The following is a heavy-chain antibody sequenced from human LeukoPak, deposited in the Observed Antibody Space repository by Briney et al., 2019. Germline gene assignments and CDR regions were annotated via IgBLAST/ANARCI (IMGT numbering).Heavy chain of an antibody. J-gene: IGHJ4*02. CDR1: GFTFDDYA. V-gene: IGHV3-9*01. CDR3: AKDLYYDILTGYFDY. D-gene: IGHD3-9*01. CDR2: ISWNSGSI. Sequence: GRSLRLFCAASGFTFDDYAMHWVRQAPGKGLEWVSGISWNSGSIGYADSVKGRFTISRDNAKNSLYLQMNSLRAEDTALYYCAKDLYYDILTGYFDYWGQGTLVTVSS.